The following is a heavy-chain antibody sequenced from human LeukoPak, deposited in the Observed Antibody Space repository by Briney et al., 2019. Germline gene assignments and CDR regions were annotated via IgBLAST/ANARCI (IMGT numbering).Heavy chain of an antibody. CDR1: GFTFSDYY. CDR3: ARGVWDIVVVPAASPFDY. V-gene: IGHV3-11*04. J-gene: IGHJ4*02. Sequence: GGSLRLSCAASGFTFSDYYMSWIRQAPGKGLEWVSYISSSSSTIYYADSVKGRFTISRDNAKNSLYLQMNSLRAEDTAVYYCARGVWDIVVVPAASPFDYWGQGTLVTVSS. D-gene: IGHD2-2*01. CDR2: ISSSSSTI.